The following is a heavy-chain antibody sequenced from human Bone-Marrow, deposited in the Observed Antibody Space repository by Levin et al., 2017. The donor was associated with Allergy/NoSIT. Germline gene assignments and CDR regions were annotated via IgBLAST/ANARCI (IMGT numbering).Heavy chain of an antibody. D-gene: IGHD5-12*01. CDR2: IIPIFGTA. V-gene: IGHV1-69*13. CDR1: GGIFSSYT. CDR3: ARGPYSGYDLSVYGMDV. J-gene: IGHJ6*02. Sequence: SVKVSCKASGGIFSSYTISWVRQAPGQGLEWMGGIIPIFGTANYAQKFQGRATITADESTSTAYMELTSLRTEDTAVYYCARGPYSGYDLSVYGMDVWGQGTTVTVSS.